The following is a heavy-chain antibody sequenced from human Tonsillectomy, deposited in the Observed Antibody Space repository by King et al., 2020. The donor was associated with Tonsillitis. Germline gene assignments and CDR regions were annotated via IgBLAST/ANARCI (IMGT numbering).Heavy chain of an antibody. V-gene: IGHV3-30*04. D-gene: IGHD3-22*01. J-gene: IGHJ4*02. CDR1: GFTFNTYS. Sequence: VQLVESGGGVVQPGRSLRLSCAASGFTFNTYSMHWVRQAPGKGLEWVAVISYDGSNKYYADSVKGRFTISRDNSKNTLHLLMNGLRAEDTAVYYCARDRNYYDSSGYLDYWGQGTLVTVSS. CDR3: ARDRNYYDSSGYLDY. CDR2: ISYDGSNK.